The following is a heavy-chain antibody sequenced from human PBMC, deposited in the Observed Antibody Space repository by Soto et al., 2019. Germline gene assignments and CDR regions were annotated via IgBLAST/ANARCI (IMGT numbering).Heavy chain of an antibody. V-gene: IGHV1-69*01. D-gene: IGHD2-15*01. CDR2: ISPIFGTA. CDR1: GGTFSIDA. J-gene: IGHJ6*04. Sequence: QVQLVQSGAEVKKPGSSVKVSCKASGGTFSIDAISWVRQAPGQGLEWMGGISPIFGTANYAQKFQGRVTITAAEYTSTAYMELSSLTSEDTAMYYSARDSHALLLTYYGIDVWGEGTTVTVSS. CDR3: ARDSHALLLTYYGIDV.